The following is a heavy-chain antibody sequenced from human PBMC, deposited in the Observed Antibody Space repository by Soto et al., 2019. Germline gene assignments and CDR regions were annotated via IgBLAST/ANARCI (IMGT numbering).Heavy chain of an antibody. CDR3: ARESEDLTSNFDY. J-gene: IGHJ4*02. Sequence: GGSLRLPCAASGFTFTRYSMNWVRQAPGKGLEWVSSISSTTNYMYYGDSMKGRFTISRDNAKNSLYLEMNSLRAEDTAVYYCARESEDLTSNFDYWGQGTLVTVSS. CDR1: GFTFTRYS. V-gene: IGHV3-21*06. CDR2: ISSTTNYM.